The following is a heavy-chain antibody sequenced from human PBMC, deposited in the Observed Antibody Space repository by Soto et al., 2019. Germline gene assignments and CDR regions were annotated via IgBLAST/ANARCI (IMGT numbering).Heavy chain of an antibody. Sequence: QVQLVESGGGVVQPGRSLRLSCAASGFTFSSYAMHWVRQAPGKGLEWVAVISYDGSNKFYADSVKGRFTISRDTSKNTLYLQMNSRRVEDTAFYYCARAGGLLLDYWGQGTLVTVSS. CDR2: ISYDGSNK. D-gene: IGHD2-15*01. J-gene: IGHJ4*02. CDR1: GFTFSSYA. CDR3: ARAGGLLLDY. V-gene: IGHV3-30-3*01.